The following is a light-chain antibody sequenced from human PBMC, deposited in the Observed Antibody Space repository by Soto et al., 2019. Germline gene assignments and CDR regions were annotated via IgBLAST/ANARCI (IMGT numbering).Light chain of an antibody. CDR3: CSYAGGTSVV. CDR2: EDI. CDR1: SSDVGRYNL. J-gene: IGLJ2*01. V-gene: IGLV2-23*01. Sequence: QSVLTQPASVSGSLGQSITISCTGSSSDVGRYNLVSWYQQHPGKAPKLLIYEDIERPSGVSNRFSGSKSGNTASLTISGLQTEDEADYYCCSYAGGTSVVFGGGTKVTVL.